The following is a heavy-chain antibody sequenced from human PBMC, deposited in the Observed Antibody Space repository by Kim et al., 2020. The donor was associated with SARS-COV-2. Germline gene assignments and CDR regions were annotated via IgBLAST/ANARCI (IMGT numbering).Heavy chain of an antibody. CDR3: ARVSDPIDY. V-gene: IGHV7-4-1*04. CDR1: GYTFTTYG. CDR2: IDTSTGNP. J-gene: IGHJ4*02. Sequence: ASVKVSCKASGYTFTTYGIHWVRQAPGQGLEWMGWIDTSTGNPTYAQGFTGRFVFSLDTSVNMAYLQIRNLKAADTAVYYCARVSDPIDYWGQGTRVTVSS. D-gene: IGHD3-3*02.